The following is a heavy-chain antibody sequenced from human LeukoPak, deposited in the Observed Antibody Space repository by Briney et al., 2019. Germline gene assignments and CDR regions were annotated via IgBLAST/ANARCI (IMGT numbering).Heavy chain of an antibody. CDR1: GVSITSSY. CDR3: ARLSSTHLPNY. CDR2: TSYSGNT. V-gene: IGHV4-59*04. Sequence: PSETLSLTCTVSGVSITSSYWSWVRQPPGKGLEWIGTTSYSGNTYYNPSLKSRITMSVDTSKNQFSLSLSSVTAADTAVYYCARLSSTHLPNYWGQGILVTVSS. J-gene: IGHJ4*02. D-gene: IGHD6-13*01.